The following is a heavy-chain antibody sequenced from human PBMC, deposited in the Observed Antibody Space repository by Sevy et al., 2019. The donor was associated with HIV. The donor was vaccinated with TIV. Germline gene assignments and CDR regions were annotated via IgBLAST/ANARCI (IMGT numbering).Heavy chain of an antibody. CDR2: IKKDGSEK. D-gene: IGHD2-2*01. CDR1: GFTFSTYW. CDR3: ARDCSSTSCLWGLDV. Sequence: GGSLRLSCAASGFTFSTYWMSWVRQAPGKGLEWVANIKKDGSEKYYVDSVKGRFTISRDNAKGSLYLQMKSLRAEDTAVYYCARDCSSTSCLWGLDVWGQWTTVTVSS. V-gene: IGHV3-7*03. J-gene: IGHJ6*02.